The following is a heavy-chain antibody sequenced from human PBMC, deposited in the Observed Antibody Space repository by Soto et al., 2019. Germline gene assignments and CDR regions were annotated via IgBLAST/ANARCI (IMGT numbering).Heavy chain of an antibody. V-gene: IGHV4-30-4*01. CDR3: ARDQRALRYFDY. Sequence: SETLSLTCTVSGGSISSVDYYWNWVRQPPGKGLEWIGHIHYSGSTYYNPSLKSRLTVSMDTSKNQFSLNLNSVTAADTAVYYCARDQRALRYFDYWGQGILVTVSS. J-gene: IGHJ4*02. CDR2: IHYSGST. CDR1: GGSISSVDYY.